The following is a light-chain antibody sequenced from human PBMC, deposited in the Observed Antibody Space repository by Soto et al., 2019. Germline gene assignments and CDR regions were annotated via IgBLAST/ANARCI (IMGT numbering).Light chain of an antibody. CDR1: SSDVGGYNY. Sequence: QSALTQPASVPGSPGQSITISCTGTSSDVGGYNYVSWYQQHPGKAPKLMIYDVSNRPSGVSNRFSGSKSGNTAPLTISGLQAEDEADYYCSSYTSSSTLYVFGTGTKVTVL. J-gene: IGLJ1*01. CDR3: SSYTSSSTLYV. V-gene: IGLV2-14*01. CDR2: DVS.